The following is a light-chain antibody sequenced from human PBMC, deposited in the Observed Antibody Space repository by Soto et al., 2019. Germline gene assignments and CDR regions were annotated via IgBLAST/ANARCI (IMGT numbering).Light chain of an antibody. CDR2: DAS. V-gene: IGKV1-5*01. CDR1: KSISSW. J-gene: IGKJ1*01. Sequence: DIQMTQSPSTLSASVGDRVTITGRASKSISSWLAWYQQKPGKAPKLLIYDASSLESGVPSRFSGSGSGTEFTRTISSLQPDDFATYYCQQYNSYPRTFGQGTKVEIK. CDR3: QQYNSYPRT.